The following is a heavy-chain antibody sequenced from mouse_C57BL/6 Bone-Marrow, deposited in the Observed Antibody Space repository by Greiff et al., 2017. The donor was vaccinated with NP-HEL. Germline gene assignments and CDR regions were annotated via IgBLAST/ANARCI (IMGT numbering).Heavy chain of an antibody. J-gene: IGHJ1*03. CDR3: VREGVWYYGSLWYFDV. V-gene: IGHV10-3*01. Sequence: EVQGVESGGGLVQPKGSLKLSCAASGFTFNTYAMHWVRQAPGKGLEWVARIRSKSSNYATYYADSVKDRFTISRDDSQSMLYLQMNNLKTEDTAMYYCVREGVWYYGSLWYFDVWGTGTTVTVSS. CDR1: GFTFNTYA. D-gene: IGHD1-1*01. CDR2: IRSKSSNYAT.